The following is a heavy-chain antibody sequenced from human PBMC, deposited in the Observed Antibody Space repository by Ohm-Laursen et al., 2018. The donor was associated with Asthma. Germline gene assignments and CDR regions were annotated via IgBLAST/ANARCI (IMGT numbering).Heavy chain of an antibody. V-gene: IGHV1-24*01. CDR1: GYTLTELS. Sequence: ASVKVSCKVSGYTLTELSMHWVRQAPGKGLEWMGGFDPEDGETIYAQKFQGRVTMTEDTSTDTAYMELSSLRSEDTAVYYCATDIRSSSIAARDVFNYYYYAMDVWGQGTTVTVSS. J-gene: IGHJ6*02. CDR3: ATDIRSSSIAARDVFNYYYYAMDV. CDR2: FDPEDGET. D-gene: IGHD6-6*01.